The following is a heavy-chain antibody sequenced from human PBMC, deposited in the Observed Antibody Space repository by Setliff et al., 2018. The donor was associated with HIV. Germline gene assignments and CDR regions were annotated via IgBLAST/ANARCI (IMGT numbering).Heavy chain of an antibody. CDR1: GGSISSGGYY. J-gene: IGHJ4*02. Sequence: PSETLSLTCTVSGGSISSGGYYWSWIRQHPGKGLEWIGYIYYSETTYYNPSLKSRVTISVDTSKNQFSLKLTSVTAADTAVYYCARKHLFNVFDYWGQGTLVTVSS. CDR3: ARKHLFNVFDY. CDR2: IYYSETT. V-gene: IGHV4-31*03.